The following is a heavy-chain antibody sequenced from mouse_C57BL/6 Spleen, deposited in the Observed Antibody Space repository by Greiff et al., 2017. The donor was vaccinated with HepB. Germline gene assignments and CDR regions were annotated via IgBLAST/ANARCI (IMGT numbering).Heavy chain of an antibody. J-gene: IGHJ1*03. Sequence: VKVVESGAELARPGASVKLSCKASGYTFTSYGISWVKQSTGQGLEWIGEIYPRSGNTYYNEKFKGKATLTADKSSSTAYMELRSLTSEDSAVYFCARGGYFDVWGTGTTVTVSS. CDR3: ARGGYFDV. CDR2: IYPRSGNT. CDR1: GYTFTSYG. V-gene: IGHV1-81*01.